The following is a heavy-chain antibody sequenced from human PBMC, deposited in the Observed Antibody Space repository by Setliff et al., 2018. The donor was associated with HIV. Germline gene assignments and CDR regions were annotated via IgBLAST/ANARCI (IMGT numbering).Heavy chain of an antibody. D-gene: IGHD2-21*01. J-gene: IGHJ4*02. CDR1: GGTFSNYA. CDR2: IIPILDTA. CDR3: AVVNKVTDFEY. V-gene: IGHV1-69*13. Sequence: ASVKVSCKASGGTFSNYAISWVRQAPGQGLEWMGGIIPILDTAKYAQKFQGRVTITADESTSTAYMELTSLRSEDTAMYYCAVVNKVTDFEYWGQGTLVTVSS.